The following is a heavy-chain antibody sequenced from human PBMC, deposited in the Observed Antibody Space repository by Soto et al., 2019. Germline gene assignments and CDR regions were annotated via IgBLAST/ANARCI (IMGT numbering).Heavy chain of an antibody. D-gene: IGHD3-3*01. Sequence: PGGSLRLSCAASGFTFSSYGMHWVRQAPGKGLEWVAVISYDGSNKYYADSVKGRFTISRDNSKNTLYLQMNSLRAEDTAVYYCAKDLALGFWSGNYYFDHWGQGTLVTVSS. CDR3: AKDLALGFWSGNYYFDH. J-gene: IGHJ4*02. CDR2: ISYDGSNK. V-gene: IGHV3-30*18. CDR1: GFTFSSYG.